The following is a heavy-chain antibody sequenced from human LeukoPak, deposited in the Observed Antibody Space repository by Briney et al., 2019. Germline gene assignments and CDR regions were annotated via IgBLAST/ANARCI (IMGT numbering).Heavy chain of an antibody. V-gene: IGHV4-4*07. CDR1: GYTFTGYY. J-gene: IGHJ3*02. Sequence: SCKASGYTFTGYYMHWVRQPAGKGLEWIGRIYTSGSTNYNPSLKSRVTMSVDTSKNQFSLKLRSVTAADTAVYYCARESIAAAGTRNGAFDIWGQGTMVTVSS. CDR2: IYTSGST. CDR3: ARESIAAAGTRNGAFDI. D-gene: IGHD6-13*01.